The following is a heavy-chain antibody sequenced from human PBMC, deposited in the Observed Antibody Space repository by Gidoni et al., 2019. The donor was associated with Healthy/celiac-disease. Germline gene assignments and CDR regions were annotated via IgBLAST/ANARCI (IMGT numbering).Heavy chain of an antibody. CDR1: GFTFSSYS. CDR2: ISSSSSYI. V-gene: IGHV3-21*01. CDR3: ARGIAVTGGYYYYGMDV. Sequence: EVQLVESGGGLVKPGGSLRLSCAASGFTFSSYSMNWVRQAPGKGLEWVSSISSSSSYIYYADSVKGRFTISRDNAKNSLYLQMNSLRAEDTAVYYCARGIAVTGGYYYYGMDVWGQGTTVTVSS. D-gene: IGHD6-19*01. J-gene: IGHJ6*02.